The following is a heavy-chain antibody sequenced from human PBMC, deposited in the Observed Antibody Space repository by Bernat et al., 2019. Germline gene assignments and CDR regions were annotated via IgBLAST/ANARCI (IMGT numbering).Heavy chain of an antibody. CDR1: GFTFSSYA. CDR2: ISYDGSNK. V-gene: IGHV3-30-3*01. D-gene: IGHD7-27*01. J-gene: IGHJ2*01. Sequence: QVQMVESGGGVVQPGRSLTLSCAVSGFTFSSYAMHWVRQAPGKGLEWVAVISYDGSNKYYADSVKGRFTISRDNSKNTLYLQMNSLGAEDTAVYYCARGPTGENKWYFDIWGRGALVTVSS. CDR3: ARGPTGENKWYFDI.